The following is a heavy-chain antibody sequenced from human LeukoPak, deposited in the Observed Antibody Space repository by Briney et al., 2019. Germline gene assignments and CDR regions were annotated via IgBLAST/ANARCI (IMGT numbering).Heavy chain of an antibody. CDR3: ARLSFGSGRAYFDY. Sequence: KASETLSLTCTVSGGSISSYYWSWIRQPPGKGLEWIGYIYTSGSTNYNPSLKSGVTISVDTSKNQFSLKLSSVTAADTAVYYCARLSFGSGRAYFDYWGQGTLVTVSS. CDR2: IYTSGST. CDR1: GGSISSYY. J-gene: IGHJ4*02. V-gene: IGHV4-4*09. D-gene: IGHD2-15*01.